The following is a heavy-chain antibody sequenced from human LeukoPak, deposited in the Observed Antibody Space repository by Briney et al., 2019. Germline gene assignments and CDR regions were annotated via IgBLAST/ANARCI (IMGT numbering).Heavy chain of an antibody. CDR3: APGGAADY. V-gene: IGHV3-23*01. D-gene: IGHD1-26*01. J-gene: IGHJ4*02. CDR2: ISGSGGNT. Sequence: GGSLRLSCAASGFTFSSYAMTWVRQAPGKGLEWVSAISGSGGNTYYADSVKGRFTISRDNSKNTLYLQMNSLRAEDTAVYCCAPGGAADYWGQGTLVIVSS. CDR1: GFTFSSYA.